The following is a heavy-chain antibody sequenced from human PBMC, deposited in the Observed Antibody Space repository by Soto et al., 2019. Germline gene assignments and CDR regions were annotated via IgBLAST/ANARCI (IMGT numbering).Heavy chain of an antibody. D-gene: IGHD3-9*01. CDR1: GFTFSSYA. Sequence: GGSLRLSCAASGFTFSSYAMHWVRQAPGKGLEWVAVISYDGSNKYYADSVKGRFTISRDNSKNTLYLQMNSLRAEDTAVYYFSKGRGRFFDWLLASGAFDIWGQGTMVTVSS. V-gene: IGHV3-30-3*01. CDR2: ISYDGSNK. CDR3: SKGRGRFFDWLLASGAFDI. J-gene: IGHJ3*02.